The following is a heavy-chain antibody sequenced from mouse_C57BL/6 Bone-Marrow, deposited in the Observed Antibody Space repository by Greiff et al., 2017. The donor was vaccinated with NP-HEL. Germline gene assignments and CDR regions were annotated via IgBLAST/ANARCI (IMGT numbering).Heavy chain of an antibody. D-gene: IGHD2-1*01. CDR3: ARGGNYEYAMDY. CDR1: GFTFSDYG. J-gene: IGHJ4*01. V-gene: IGHV5-17*01. CDR2: ISSGSSTI. Sequence: EVKLVESGGGLVKPGGSLKLSCAASGFTFSDYGMHWVRQAPEKGLEWVAYISSGSSTIYYADTVKGRFTISRDNAKNTLFLQMTSLRSEDTAMYYCARGGNYEYAMDYWGQGTSVTVSS.